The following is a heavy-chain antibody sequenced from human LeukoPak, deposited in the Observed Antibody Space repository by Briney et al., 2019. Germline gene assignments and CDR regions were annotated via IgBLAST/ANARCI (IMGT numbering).Heavy chain of an antibody. CDR2: INQEGSEN. CDR3: ARERDGRFFDY. Sequence: HTGGSLRLSCAVSGLTFRSYWMSWVRQAPGKGLEWVANINQEGSENYFVDSVKGRFTISRDNAKNSLHLQMNTLRAEDTAVYYCARERDGRFFDYWGQGTLVTVSS. V-gene: IGHV3-7*01. CDR1: GLTFRSYW. D-gene: IGHD5-24*01. J-gene: IGHJ4*02.